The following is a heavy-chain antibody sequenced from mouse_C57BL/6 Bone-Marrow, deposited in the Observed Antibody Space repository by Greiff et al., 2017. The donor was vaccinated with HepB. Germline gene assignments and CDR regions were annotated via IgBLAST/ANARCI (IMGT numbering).Heavy chain of an antibody. D-gene: IGHD1-1*01. V-gene: IGHV3-6*01. CDR1: GYSITSGYY. CDR2: ISYDGSN. J-gene: IGHJ2*01. CDR3: ARKTTEGPYFDY. Sequence: EVQLQESGPGLVKPSQSLSLTCSVTGYSITSGYYWNWIRQFPGNKLEWMGYISYDGSNNYNPSLKNRISITRDTSKNQFYLKLNSVTTEDTATYYCARKTTEGPYFDYWGQGTTLTVSS.